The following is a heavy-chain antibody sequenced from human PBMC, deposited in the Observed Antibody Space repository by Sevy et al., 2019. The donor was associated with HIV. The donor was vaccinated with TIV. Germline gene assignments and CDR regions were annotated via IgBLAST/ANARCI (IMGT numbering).Heavy chain of an antibody. V-gene: IGHV1-46*01. CDR2: INPSGGST. Sequence: ASVKVSCKVSGYTLAKFSIHWVRQAPGQGLEWMGIINPSGGSTSYAQKFQGRVTMTRDTSTSTVYMELSSLRSEDTAVYYCARDAAYDFWSGYHVGYFDYWGQGTLVTVSS. D-gene: IGHD3-3*01. CDR1: GYTLAKFS. CDR3: ARDAAYDFWSGYHVGYFDY. J-gene: IGHJ4*02.